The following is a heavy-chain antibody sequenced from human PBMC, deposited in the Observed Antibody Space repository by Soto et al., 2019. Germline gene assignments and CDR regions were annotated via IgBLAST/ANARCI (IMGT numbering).Heavy chain of an antibody. CDR3: ARRYGSSFDY. D-gene: IGHD6-13*01. J-gene: IGHJ4*02. Sequence: SETLSLTCTVSGDSIMRDSYYWGWIRQPPGKGLEWIGNIYYSGSTSYNPPLKSRVTISVDTSKNQFSLKLSSVTAADTAVYYCARRYGSSFDYWGQGTLVTVSS. CDR2: IYYSGST. CDR1: GDSIMRDSYY. V-gene: IGHV4-39*07.